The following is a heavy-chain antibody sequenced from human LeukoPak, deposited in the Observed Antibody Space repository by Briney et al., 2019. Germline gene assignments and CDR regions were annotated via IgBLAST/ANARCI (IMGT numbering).Heavy chain of an antibody. J-gene: IGHJ4*02. D-gene: IGHD3-10*01. CDR1: GFTFSFYA. CDR2: ISGSGRNT. Sequence: GGSLRLSCVVSGFTFSFYAMSWVRQAPGKGLEWVAFISGSGRNTYYADSVKGRFTISRDNFRNTLSLQMNSLRPDDTAIYYCAKDEGVVLSTSFDFGHWGQGTLVAVSS. CDR3: AKDEGVVLSTSFDFGH. V-gene: IGHV3-23*01.